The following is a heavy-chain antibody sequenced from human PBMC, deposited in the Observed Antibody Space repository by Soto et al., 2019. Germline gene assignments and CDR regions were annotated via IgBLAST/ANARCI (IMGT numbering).Heavy chain of an antibody. D-gene: IGHD3-10*01. CDR3: ARQGYYYGSGSYYNIAFDI. J-gene: IGHJ3*02. V-gene: IGHV4-39*01. Sequence: SETLSLTCTVSGGSISSSSYYWGWIRQPPGKGLEWIGSIYYSGSTYYNPSLKSRVTISVDTSKNQFSLKLSSVTAADTAVYYCARQGYYYGSGSYYNIAFDIWGHGTMVTVSS. CDR2: IYYSGST. CDR1: GGSISSSSYY.